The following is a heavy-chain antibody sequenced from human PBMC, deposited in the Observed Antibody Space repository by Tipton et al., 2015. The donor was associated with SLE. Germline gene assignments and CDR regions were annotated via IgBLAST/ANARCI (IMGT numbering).Heavy chain of an antibody. CDR1: GYSISSGYY. V-gene: IGHV4-38-2*01. J-gene: IGHJ5*02. D-gene: IGHD1-26*01. CDR3: ARISRGELTNWFDP. CDR2: IYHSGST. Sequence: TLSLTCAVSGYSISSGYYWGWIRQPPGKGLEWIGSIYHSGSTYYNPSLKSRVTISVDTSKNQFSLKLSSVTAADTAVYYCARISRGELTNWFDPWGQGTLVTVSS.